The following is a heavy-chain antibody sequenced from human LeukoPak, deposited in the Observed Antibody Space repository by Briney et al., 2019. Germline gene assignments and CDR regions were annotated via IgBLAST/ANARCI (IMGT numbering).Heavy chain of an antibody. CDR1: GFTFSSYW. D-gene: IGHD3-10*01. Sequence: GGSLRLSCAASGFTFSSYWMHWVRQAPGKGLVWVSRINSDGSSTTYADSVKGRFTISRDNAKNTLYLQMNSLRAEDTAVYYCARGYYYGSGSYYNVMRDRGYYYYMDVWGKGTTVTISS. CDR2: INSDGSST. V-gene: IGHV3-74*01. CDR3: ARGYYYGSGSYYNVMRDRGYYYYMDV. J-gene: IGHJ6*03.